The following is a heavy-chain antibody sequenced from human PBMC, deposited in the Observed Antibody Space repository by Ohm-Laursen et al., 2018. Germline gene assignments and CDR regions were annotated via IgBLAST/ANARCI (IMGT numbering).Heavy chain of an antibody. Sequence: TLSLTCAVYGGSFSGYYWSWIRQPAGKGLEWIGRIYSSGSTNYNPSLKSRVTMSVDTSKSQFSLKVNSVTAADTAVYYCARSFDTYYFDLWGQGTLVTVSS. J-gene: IGHJ4*02. CDR2: IYSSGST. CDR3: ARSFDTYYFDL. CDR1: GGSFSGYY. V-gene: IGHV4-59*10.